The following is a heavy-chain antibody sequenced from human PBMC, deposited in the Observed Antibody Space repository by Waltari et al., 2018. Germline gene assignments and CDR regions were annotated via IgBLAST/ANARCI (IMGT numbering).Heavy chain of an antibody. D-gene: IGHD3-22*01. J-gene: IGHJ4*02. V-gene: IGHV5-51*01. CDR2: IYPGDSDT. Sequence: EVQLVQSGAEVKKPGESLKISCKGSGYSFTSYWIGWVRQVPGKGLGWMGIIYPGDSDTRYSPSFQGQVTISADKSISTAYLQWSSLKASDTAMYYCARGPPYRYYYDSSGYYYGRYWGQGTLVTVSS. CDR1: GYSFTSYW. CDR3: ARGPPYRYYYDSSGYYYGRY.